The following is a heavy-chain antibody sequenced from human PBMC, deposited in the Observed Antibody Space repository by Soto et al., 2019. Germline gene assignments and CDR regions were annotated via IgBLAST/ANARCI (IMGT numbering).Heavy chain of an antibody. J-gene: IGHJ4*02. Sequence: GGSLRLSCAASGFTVNSNYMSWVRQAPGKGLEWVSVIYSGGSTYYADSVKGRFIISRDDSKNTLFLQMNSLRAEDTAVYYCATAKLLLPWLFDYWGQVALVTVSS. D-gene: IGHD2-15*01. V-gene: IGHV3-66*01. CDR3: ATAKLLLPWLFDY. CDR2: IYSGGST. CDR1: GFTVNSNY.